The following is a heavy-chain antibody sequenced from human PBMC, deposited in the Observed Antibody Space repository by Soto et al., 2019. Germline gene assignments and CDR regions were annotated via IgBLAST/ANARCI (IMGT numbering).Heavy chain of an antibody. J-gene: IGHJ6*02. Sequence: PSETLSPTCTVSGRSVSSGSYYWSWIRQHPGKGLEWIGYIYYSGSTNYNPSLESRVTITVDTSKNQFSLKLSSVTAADTAVYYCARGIEGWYQGRYYYGMDVWGQGTTVTVSS. CDR3: ARGIEGWYQGRYYYGMDV. CDR1: GRSVSSGSYY. CDR2: IYYSGST. D-gene: IGHD6-19*01. V-gene: IGHV4-61*01.